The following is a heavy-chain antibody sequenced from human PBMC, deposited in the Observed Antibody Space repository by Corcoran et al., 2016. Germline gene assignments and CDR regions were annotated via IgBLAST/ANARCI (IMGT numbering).Heavy chain of an antibody. CDR2: TYYRSKWYN. D-gene: IGHD6-13*01. CDR3: ARASPSSSAACPKSIGVYYYGMDV. J-gene: IGHJ6*02. CDR1: GDSVSSNSAA. Sequence: QVQLQQSGPGLVKPSQTLSLTCAISGDSVSSNSAAWNWIRQSPSRGLEWLGRTYYRSKWYNDYAVSVKSRITINPDTSKNQFSLQLNSVTPEDTAVYYCARASPSSSAACPKSIGVYYYGMDVWGQGTTVTVSS. V-gene: IGHV6-1*01.